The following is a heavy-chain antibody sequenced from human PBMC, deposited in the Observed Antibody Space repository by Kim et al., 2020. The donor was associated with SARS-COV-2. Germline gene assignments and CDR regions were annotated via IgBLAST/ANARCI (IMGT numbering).Heavy chain of an antibody. CDR1: GFSFRSYA. J-gene: IGHJ6*02. CDR2: ISSDGNNK. CDR3: AREGRSGDYVYYYYGMDV. Sequence: GGSLRLSCAASGFSFRSYAMHWVRQAPGKGLEGVAVISSDGNNKHFADSVKGRFTISRDNSKNTRYLQMNSLRAEDTAVSYCAREGRSGDYVYYYYGMDVWGRGPPVTVSS. D-gene: IGHD4-17*01. V-gene: IGHV3-30-3*01.